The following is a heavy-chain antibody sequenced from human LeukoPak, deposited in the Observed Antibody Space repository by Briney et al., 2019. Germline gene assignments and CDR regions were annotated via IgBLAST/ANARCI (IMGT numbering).Heavy chain of an antibody. CDR1: GYTFTGYY. Sequence: ASVKVSCKASGYTFTGYYMHWVRQAPGQGLEWMGWINPNSGGTNYAQKFQGRVTMTRDTSISTAYMELRSLRSDDTAVYYCARVQGEDYDPDYWGQGTLVTVSS. D-gene: IGHD4-17*01. J-gene: IGHJ4*02. CDR3: ARVQGEDYDPDY. V-gene: IGHV1-2*02. CDR2: INPNSGGT.